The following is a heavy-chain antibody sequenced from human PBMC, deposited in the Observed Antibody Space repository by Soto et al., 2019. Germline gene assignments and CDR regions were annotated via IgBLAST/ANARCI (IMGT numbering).Heavy chain of an antibody. CDR2: INHSGST. CDR3: ARGPMVYAMSYYYYGMDV. Sequence: QVQLQQWGAGLLKPSETLSLTCAVYGGSFSGYYWSWIRQPPGKGLEWIGEINHSGSTNYNPSLKSRVTISVDTSKNQFSLKLSSVTAADTAVYYCARGPMVYAMSYYYYGMDVWGQGTTVTVSS. CDR1: GGSFSGYY. D-gene: IGHD2-8*01. J-gene: IGHJ6*02. V-gene: IGHV4-34*01.